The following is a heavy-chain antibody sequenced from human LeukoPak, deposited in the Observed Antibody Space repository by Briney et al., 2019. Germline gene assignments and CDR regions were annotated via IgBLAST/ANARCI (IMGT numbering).Heavy chain of an antibody. J-gene: IGHJ3*02. Sequence: ARSLRLSCAASGFTFDDYAMHWVRHAPGKGLDWVWGISWNSGSIGYADSVKGRFTISRDNAKNSLYLQMNSLRAEDMALYYCATEPLPLLEWLLEGAFAIRGQGTMVTVSS. CDR3: ATEPLPLLEWLLEGAFAI. V-gene: IGHV3-9*03. CDR1: GFTFDDYA. CDR2: ISWNSGSI. D-gene: IGHD3-3*01.